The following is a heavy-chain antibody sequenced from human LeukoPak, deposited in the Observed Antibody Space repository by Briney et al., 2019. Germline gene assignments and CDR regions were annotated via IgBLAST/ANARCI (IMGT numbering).Heavy chain of an antibody. D-gene: IGHD3-16*01. J-gene: IGHJ4*02. CDR1: GFTLGDYA. V-gene: IGHV3-21*01. CDR3: ARDKASVWRPFDY. CDR2: ISSSSSYI. Sequence: GGSLRLSCTASGFTLGDYAMSWVRQAPGKGLEWVSSISSSSSYIYYADSVKGRFTISRDNAKNSLYLQMNSLRAEDTAVYYCARDKASVWRPFDYWGQGTLVTVSS.